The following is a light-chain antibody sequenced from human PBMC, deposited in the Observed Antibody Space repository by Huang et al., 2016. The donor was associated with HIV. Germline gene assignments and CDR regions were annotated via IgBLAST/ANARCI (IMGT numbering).Light chain of an antibody. CDR2: SAS. CDR3: QKYDSAPRT. J-gene: IGKJ1*01. V-gene: IGKV1-27*01. Sequence: DIQMTQSPSSLSASVGDRITITCRASQDISDYLAWYQLKPGKVPKVLIHSASTLQSGVQSRFSGSGSGTDFTLTISSLQPEDVALYFCQKYDSAPRTFGQGTKVEI. CDR1: QDISDY.